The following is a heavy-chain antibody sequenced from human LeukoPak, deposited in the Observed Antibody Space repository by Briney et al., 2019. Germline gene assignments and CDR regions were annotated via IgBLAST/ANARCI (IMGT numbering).Heavy chain of an antibody. Sequence: PGGSLRLSCAASGFTFSSYAMSWVRQAPGKGLEWVSAISGSGGSTYYADSVKGRFTISRDNSKNTLYLQMNSLRAGDMAVYYCAKMPQYGSGSYYLMGPLDYWGQGTLVTVSS. CDR3: AKMPQYGSGSYYLMGPLDY. D-gene: IGHD3-10*01. J-gene: IGHJ4*02. V-gene: IGHV3-23*01. CDR1: GFTFSSYA. CDR2: ISGSGGST.